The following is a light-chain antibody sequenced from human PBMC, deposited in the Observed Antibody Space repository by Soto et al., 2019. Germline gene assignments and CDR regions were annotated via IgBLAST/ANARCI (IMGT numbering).Light chain of an antibody. Sequence: QPVLTQPPSASGTPGQRVTISCSGSSSNIGSNTVNWYQQLPGTAPKLLIYSNNQRPSGVPDRFSGSKSGTSASLAISGLQSEDEADYYCAAWDDSLFVVFGGGTKLTV. CDR1: SSNIGSNT. CDR2: SNN. V-gene: IGLV1-44*01. J-gene: IGLJ2*01. CDR3: AAWDDSLFVV.